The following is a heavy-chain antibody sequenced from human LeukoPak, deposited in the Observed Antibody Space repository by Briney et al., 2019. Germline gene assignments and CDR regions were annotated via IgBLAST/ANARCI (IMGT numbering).Heavy chain of an antibody. V-gene: IGHV3-21*01. D-gene: IGHD3-10*01. CDR2: ISSSSSYI. CDR1: GFTFSSYS. CDR3: ARDRDYYYGSGSYPFDY. Sequence: PGGSLRLSCAASGFTFSSYSMKWVRQAPGKGQEWVSSISSSSSYIYYADSVKGRFTISRDNAKNSLYLQMNSLRAEDTAVYYCARDRDYYYGSGSYPFDYWGQGTLVTVSS. J-gene: IGHJ4*02.